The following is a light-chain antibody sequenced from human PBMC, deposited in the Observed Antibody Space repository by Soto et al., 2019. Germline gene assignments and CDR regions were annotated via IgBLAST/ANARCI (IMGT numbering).Light chain of an antibody. V-gene: IGKV1-12*01. CDR1: PGIGGR. J-gene: IGKJ1*01. CDR3: LQAYTFPRS. Sequence: DIQMTQSPSSVSASVGDRVTITCRASPGIGGRLAWFQQKPGKAPQLLIYRSSTVQSGVPSSFSGSGSGADFILTINCLQAEDFATYYCLQAYTFPRSFGQGTKVEIK. CDR2: RSS.